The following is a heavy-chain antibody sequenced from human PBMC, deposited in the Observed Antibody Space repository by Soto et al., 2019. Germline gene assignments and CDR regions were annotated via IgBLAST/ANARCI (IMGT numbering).Heavy chain of an antibody. CDR3: EKEVGYQQFEY. V-gene: IGHV3-23*01. CDR1: GFTFSSYA. J-gene: IGHJ4*02. D-gene: IGHD1-26*01. CDR2: ITGSGGNT. Sequence: GGAXRLSCASSGFTFSSYAIIWVRQAPGKGLEWVSSITGSGGNTFYADSVKGRFTISRDNSKNPLYLQMNPIKTEDTAVSYCEKEVGYQQFEYWGQGTLVTVSS.